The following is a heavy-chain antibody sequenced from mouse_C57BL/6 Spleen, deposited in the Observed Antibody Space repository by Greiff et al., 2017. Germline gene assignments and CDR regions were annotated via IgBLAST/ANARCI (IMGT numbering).Heavy chain of an antibody. CDR3: ARQGGYFAY. CDR1: GFTFSSYG. V-gene: IGHV5-6*01. D-gene: IGHD2-2*01. Sequence: EVHLVESGGDLVKPGGSLKLSCAASGFTFSSYGMSWVRQTPDKRLEWVATISSGGSYTYYPDSVKGRFTISRDNAKNTLYLQMSSLKSEDTAMYYCARQGGYFAYWGQGTLVTVSA. J-gene: IGHJ3*01. CDR2: ISSGGSYT.